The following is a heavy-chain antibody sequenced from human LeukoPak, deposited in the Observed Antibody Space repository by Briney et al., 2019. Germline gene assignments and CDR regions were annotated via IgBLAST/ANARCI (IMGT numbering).Heavy chain of an antibody. CDR2: ISAYNGNT. CDR3: ARDGRFGELFDY. J-gene: IGHJ4*02. V-gene: IGHV1-18*01. Sequence: ASVKVSCKASGYTFTIYGISWVRKAPGQGLEWMGWISAYNGNTNYAQKFQDRVTMTTGTSTSTAYMELRSLRSDDTAVYYCARDGRFGELFDYWGQGTLVTVSS. CDR1: GYTFTIYG. D-gene: IGHD3-10*01.